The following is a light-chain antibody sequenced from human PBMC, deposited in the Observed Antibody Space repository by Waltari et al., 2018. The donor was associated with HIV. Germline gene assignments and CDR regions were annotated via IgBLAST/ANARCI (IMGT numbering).Light chain of an antibody. J-gene: IGLJ2*01. V-gene: IGLV2-23*01. CDR3: CSYTGTGVV. CDR1: SSDVGAYNL. Sequence: QSALTQPASVSGSPGQSITISCNGTSSDVGAYNLVSCYQQPAGKAPQLLRFEGTQRPAGVSDRFSGSRSGNTAALTISGLQADDEGEYYCCSYTGTGVVFGGGTKLTVL. CDR2: EGT.